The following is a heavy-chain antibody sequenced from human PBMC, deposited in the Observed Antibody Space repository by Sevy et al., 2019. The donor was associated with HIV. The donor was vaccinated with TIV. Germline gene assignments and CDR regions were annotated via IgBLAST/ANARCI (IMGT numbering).Heavy chain of an antibody. CDR2: IHYSGST. CDR1: GGPISSYY. CDR3: ARAPPVRSGDDSLKWFDP. Sequence: KQSQTLTLTCSVSGGPISSYYWSWIRQPPGKRLEWIGYIHYSGSTNYNPSLNSRLTISVDTSKNQFSLRLTSVTAADTAVYYCARAPPVRSGDDSLKWFDPWGQGILVTVSS. J-gene: IGHJ5*02. V-gene: IGHV4-59*01. D-gene: IGHD5-12*01.